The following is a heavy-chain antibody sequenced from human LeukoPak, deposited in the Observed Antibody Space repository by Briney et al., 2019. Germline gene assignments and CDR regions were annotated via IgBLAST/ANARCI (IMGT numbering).Heavy chain of an antibody. Sequence: PGGSLRLSCAASGFTFSSYAMSWVRQAPGKGLEWVSAISGSGGSTYYADSVKGRFTISRDNSKNTLYLQMNSLRAEDTAVYYCAKDPSYSYYYDSSGYGYYFDYWGRGTLVTVSS. CDR2: ISGSGGST. CDR3: AKDPSYSYYYDSSGYGYYFDY. D-gene: IGHD3-22*01. CDR1: GFTFSSYA. V-gene: IGHV3-23*01. J-gene: IGHJ4*02.